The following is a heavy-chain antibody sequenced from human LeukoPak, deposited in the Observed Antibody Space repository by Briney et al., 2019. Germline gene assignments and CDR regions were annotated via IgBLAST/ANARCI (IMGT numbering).Heavy chain of an antibody. CDR1: GFTFSSYA. Sequence: PGGSLRLSCAASGFTFSSYAMSWVRQAPGKGLEWVSAISGNGGSTYYADSVKGRFTISRDNSKNTLYLQMNSLRAEDTAVYYCAKERQQLVRGIWFDPWGQGTLVTVSS. D-gene: IGHD6-13*01. CDR2: ISGNGGST. J-gene: IGHJ5*02. CDR3: AKERQQLVRGIWFDP. V-gene: IGHV3-23*01.